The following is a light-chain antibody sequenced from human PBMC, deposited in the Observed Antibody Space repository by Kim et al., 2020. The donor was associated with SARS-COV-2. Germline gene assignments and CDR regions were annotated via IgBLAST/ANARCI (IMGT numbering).Light chain of an antibody. CDR3: QQYNSFSPYT. J-gene: IGKJ2*01. V-gene: IGKV1-5*01. CDR1: ESISSW. CDR2: DAS. Sequence: GDRVTITCRASESISSWLAWYQQKPGKAPNLLIYDASKLESGVPSRFSGSGSGTEFTLTISSLQPDDFATYYCQQYNSFSPYTFGQGTKLEI.